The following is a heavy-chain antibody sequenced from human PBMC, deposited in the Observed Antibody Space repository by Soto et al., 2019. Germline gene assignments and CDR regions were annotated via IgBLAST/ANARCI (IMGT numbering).Heavy chain of an antibody. Sequence: GGSLRLSCAASGFTFSIYGMTWVRQAPGKGLEWVSAISGSGGSTYYADSVKGRFTISRDNSKNTLYLQMHSLRAEDTAVYYCAKDLDGFYDSSGYPLDYWGQGTLLTV. D-gene: IGHD3-22*01. CDR3: AKDLDGFYDSSGYPLDY. J-gene: IGHJ4*02. CDR1: GFTFSIYG. CDR2: ISGSGGST. V-gene: IGHV3-23*01.